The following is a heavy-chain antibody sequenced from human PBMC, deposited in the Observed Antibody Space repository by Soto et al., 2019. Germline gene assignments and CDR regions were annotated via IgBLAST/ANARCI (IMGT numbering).Heavy chain of an antibody. V-gene: IGHV3-11*01. CDR2: MSGSGSSE. CDR3: AKDTYSSSWYF. J-gene: IGHJ4*02. D-gene: IGHD2-2*01. Sequence: GGSLRLSCAASGFTFSDHYMAWIRQAPGKGLEIVAHMSGSGSSEDYGDSVKGRFSIFRENSKNLLFLQMFFLRAEDTALYFCAKDTYSSSWYFWGQGTLITVSS. CDR1: GFTFSDHY.